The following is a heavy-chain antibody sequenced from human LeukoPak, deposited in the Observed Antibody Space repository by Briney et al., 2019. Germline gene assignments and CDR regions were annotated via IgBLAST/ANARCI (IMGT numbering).Heavy chain of an antibody. D-gene: IGHD2-15*01. CDR2: IYYSGST. CDR1: GGSISSYY. J-gene: IGHJ6*02. Sequence: PSETLSLTCTVAGGSISSYYWSWIRQPPGKGLEWIGYIYYSGSTNYNPSLKSRVTISVDTSKNQFSLKLSSVTAADTAVYYCASAYCSGGSCYLGDYYAMDVWGQGTTVTVSS. CDR3: ASAYCSGGSCYLGDYYAMDV. V-gene: IGHV4-59*01.